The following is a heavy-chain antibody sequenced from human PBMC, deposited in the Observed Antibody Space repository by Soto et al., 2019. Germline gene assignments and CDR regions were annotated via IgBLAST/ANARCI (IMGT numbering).Heavy chain of an antibody. CDR1: GDSISSYY. V-gene: IGHV4-59*08. D-gene: IGHD3-10*01. J-gene: IGHJ6*02. Sequence: QVLLQESGPGLVKPSETLSLSCTVSGDSISSYYWGWIRQPPGKEMEWIGYVSPIWGSAYNPSLQSRVAISLDTSKSQFSLELTSVTATDTAVYYCARQGFGALHDLVDVWGQGTTVTVSS. CDR2: VSPIWGS. CDR3: ARQGFGALHDLVDV.